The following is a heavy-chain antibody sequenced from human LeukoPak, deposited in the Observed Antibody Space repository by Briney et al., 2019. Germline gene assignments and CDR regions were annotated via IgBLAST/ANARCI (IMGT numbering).Heavy chain of an antibody. D-gene: IGHD3-22*01. CDR1: GITLSNYG. CDR3: AKRGVVIRVILVGFHKEAYYFDS. Sequence: GGSLRLSCVVSGITLSNYGMSWVRQAPGKGLEWVAGISDSGGRKNYADSVKGRFTISRDSPKNTLYLQMNSLRAEDTAVYFCAKRGVVIRVILVGFHKEAYYFDSWGQGALVTVSS. CDR2: ISDSGGRK. V-gene: IGHV3-23*01. J-gene: IGHJ4*02.